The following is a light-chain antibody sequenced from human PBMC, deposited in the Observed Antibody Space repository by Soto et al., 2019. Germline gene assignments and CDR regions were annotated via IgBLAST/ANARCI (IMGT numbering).Light chain of an antibody. Sequence: QSVLTQPPSASGTPGQRVTISCSGSSSNIGSNSVNWYQQLPGTAPKLLMYSSNQRPSGVPDRFSVSKSGTSASLAISGLQSEDEADYYCAAWDDSLNGVVFGGGTQLTVL. V-gene: IGLV1-44*01. CDR2: SSN. CDR3: AAWDDSLNGVV. J-gene: IGLJ2*01. CDR1: SSNIGSNS.